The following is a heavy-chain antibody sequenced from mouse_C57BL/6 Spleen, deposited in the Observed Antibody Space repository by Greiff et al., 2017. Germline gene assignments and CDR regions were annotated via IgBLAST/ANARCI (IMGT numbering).Heavy chain of an antibody. V-gene: IGHV1-69*01. CDR1: GYTFTSYW. Sequence: VQLQQSGAELVMPGASVKMSCKASGYTFTSYWMHWVKQRPGQGLEWIGEIDPSDSYTNYNQKFKGKATLTVDKSSSTAYMQLSSLTSEDSAVYYCARGYDDREWFAYWGEGTLVTVSA. D-gene: IGHD2-2*01. CDR2: IDPSDSYT. J-gene: IGHJ3*01. CDR3: ARGYDDREWFAY.